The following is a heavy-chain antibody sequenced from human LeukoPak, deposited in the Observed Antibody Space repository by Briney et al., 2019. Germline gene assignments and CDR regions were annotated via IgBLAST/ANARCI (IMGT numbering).Heavy chain of an antibody. CDR3: ARDHYYDSSGYNFDY. D-gene: IGHD3-22*01. CDR1: GYTFTGYY. Sequence: GASVKVSCKASGYTFTGYYMHWVRQAPGQGLEWMGIINPSGGGTSYAQKFQGRVTMTRDMSTSKVYMELSSLRSEDTAVYYCARDHYYDSSGYNFDYWGQGTLVTVSS. V-gene: IGHV1-46*01. J-gene: IGHJ4*02. CDR2: INPSGGGT.